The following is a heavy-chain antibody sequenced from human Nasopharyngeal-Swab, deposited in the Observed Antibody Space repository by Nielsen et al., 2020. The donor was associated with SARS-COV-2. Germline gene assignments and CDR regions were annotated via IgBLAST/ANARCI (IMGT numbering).Heavy chain of an antibody. CDR2: INPNSGGT. V-gene: IGHV1-2*06. Sequence: ASVKVSCKASGYTFTGYYMHWVRQAPGQGLEWMGRINPNSGGTNYAQKFQGRVTMTTDTSTSTAYMELRSLRSDDTAVYYCARDPTSVAGTGDYYYGMDVWGQGTTVTVSS. CDR3: ARDPTSVAGTGDYYYGMDV. J-gene: IGHJ6*02. CDR1: GYTFTGYY. D-gene: IGHD6-19*01.